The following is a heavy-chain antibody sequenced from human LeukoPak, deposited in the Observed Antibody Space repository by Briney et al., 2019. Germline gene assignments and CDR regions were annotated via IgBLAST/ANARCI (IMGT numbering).Heavy chain of an antibody. CDR3: ARDGHYYDSSGYYYYYYMDV. CDR1: GFTFSNYG. D-gene: IGHD3-22*01. Sequence: PGGSLRLSCAASGFTFSNYGMHWVRQAPGKGLEWVAFIRFDGGNKYYADSVKGRFTISRDNAKNSLYLQMNSLRAEDTAVYYCARDGHYYDSSGYYYYYYMDVWGKGTTVTVSS. V-gene: IGHV3-30*02. CDR2: IRFDGGNK. J-gene: IGHJ6*03.